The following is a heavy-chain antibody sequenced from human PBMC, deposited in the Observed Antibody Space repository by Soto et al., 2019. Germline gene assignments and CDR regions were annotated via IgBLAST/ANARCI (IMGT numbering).Heavy chain of an antibody. D-gene: IGHD3-10*01. J-gene: IGHJ2*01. CDR1: GFTFSSYA. V-gene: IGHV3-7*03. CDR2: IKKDGSEK. Sequence: GGSLRLSCAASGFTFSSYAMSWVRQVPGKGLEWVANIKKDGSEKYYMDSVKGRFTISRDNAKNSLYLQMNSLRAEDTALYYCAREDGGRYSAWYFDLWGRGTLVTVSS. CDR3: AREDGGRYSAWYFDL.